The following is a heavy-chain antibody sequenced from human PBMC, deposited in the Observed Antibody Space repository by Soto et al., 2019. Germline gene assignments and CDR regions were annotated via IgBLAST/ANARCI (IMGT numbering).Heavy chain of an antibody. CDR1: GFTFSSYG. V-gene: IGHV3-30*03. CDR2: ISYDGSNK. Sequence: QVQLVESGGGVVQPGRSLRLSCAASGFTFSSYGRHWVRQAPGKGLEWVAVISYDGSNKYYADSVKGRFTISRDNSKNTLYLQMNSRRAEDTAVYYCAPWFGAFDYWGQGTLVTVSS. D-gene: IGHD3-10*01. J-gene: IGHJ4*02. CDR3: APWFGAFDY.